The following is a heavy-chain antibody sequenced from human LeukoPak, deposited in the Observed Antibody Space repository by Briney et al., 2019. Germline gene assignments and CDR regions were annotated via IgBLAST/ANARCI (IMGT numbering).Heavy chain of an antibody. CDR2: ISSDGGDK. Sequence: GRSLRLSCAASGFTFSSYAMHWVRQAPGKGLEWVAVISSDGGDKYYADSVKGRFTISRDNSKNTLHLQMNSLRAEDTAVYYCTSPGPNGAFDIWGQGTMVTVSS. V-gene: IGHV3-30*04. D-gene: IGHD2-8*01. CDR1: GFTFSSYA. J-gene: IGHJ3*02. CDR3: TSPGPNGAFDI.